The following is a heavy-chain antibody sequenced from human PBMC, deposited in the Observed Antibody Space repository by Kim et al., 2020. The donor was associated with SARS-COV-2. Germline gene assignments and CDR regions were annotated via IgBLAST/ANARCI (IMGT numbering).Heavy chain of an antibody. J-gene: IGHJ5*02. V-gene: IGHV1-18*01. D-gene: IGHD3-10*01. CDR2: T. Sequence: TNYAQKLQGRVTMTTDTSTSTAYMELRSLRSDDTAVYYCARVRGKEAFDPCGQGTLVTVSS. CDR3: ARVRGKEAFDP.